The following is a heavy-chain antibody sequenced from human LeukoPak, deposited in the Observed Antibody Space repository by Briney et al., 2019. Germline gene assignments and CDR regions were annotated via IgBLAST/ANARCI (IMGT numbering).Heavy chain of an antibody. CDR2: ISSSGDYI. CDR3: ARSSGEWIVALDY. CDR1: GFSFSYYS. V-gene: IGHV3-21*03. Sequence: GGSLRRSGAASGFSFSYYSMNWVRQAPGKGLEWGSSISSSGDYIYSADSLKGRFTISRDNAKNALYLQMDRLRSEDTAVYYCARSSGEWIVALDYWGQGTLVAVSS. J-gene: IGHJ4*02. D-gene: IGHD5-12*01.